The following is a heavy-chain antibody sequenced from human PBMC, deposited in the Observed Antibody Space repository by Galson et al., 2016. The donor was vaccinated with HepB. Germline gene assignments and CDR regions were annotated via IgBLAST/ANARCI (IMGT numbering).Heavy chain of an antibody. J-gene: IGHJ4*02. CDR3: ARGNGGKGSLDY. Sequence: SLRLSCAASGFSFSYYPMHWVRQAPDKGLEWVAIVSNDGNFQFYADSVKGRFTTSRANFNNTLFLQMNSLRDEDTAIYYCARGNGGKGSLDYWGQGTLVTVSS. V-gene: IGHV3-30-3*01. CDR2: VSNDGNFQ. CDR1: GFSFSYYP. D-gene: IGHD4-23*01.